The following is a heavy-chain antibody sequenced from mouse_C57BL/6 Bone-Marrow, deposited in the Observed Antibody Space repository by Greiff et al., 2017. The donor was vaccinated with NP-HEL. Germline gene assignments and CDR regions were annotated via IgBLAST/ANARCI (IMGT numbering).Heavy chain of an antibody. V-gene: IGHV5-9-1*02. CDR1: GFTFSSYA. CDR3: TRGGNGYYVASAMDY. D-gene: IGHD2-3*01. CDR2: ISSGGDYI. J-gene: IGHJ4*01. Sequence: EVQRVESGEGLVKPGGSLKLSCAASGFTFSSYAMSWVRQTPEKRLEWVAYISSGGDYIYYADTVKGRFTISRDNARNTLYLQMSSLKSEDTAMYYCTRGGNGYYVASAMDYWGQGTSVTVSS.